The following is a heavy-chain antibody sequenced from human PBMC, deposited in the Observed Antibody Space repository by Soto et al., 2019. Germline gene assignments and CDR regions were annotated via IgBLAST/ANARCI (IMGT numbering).Heavy chain of an antibody. CDR1: GFTFDVYA. D-gene: IGHD5-12*01. J-gene: IGHJ4*02. V-gene: IGHV3-9*01. CDR3: ARGKLATLTDF. CDR2: INYNSGSV. Sequence: EVQLVESGGGWVQPGRSLRLSCAASGFTFDVYAMHWVRQAPGKGLEWVSGINYNSGSVGYADSVKGRFTISRDNAKNSLHLQMNSLRAEDTAVYYCARGKLATLTDFWGQGTLVTVSS.